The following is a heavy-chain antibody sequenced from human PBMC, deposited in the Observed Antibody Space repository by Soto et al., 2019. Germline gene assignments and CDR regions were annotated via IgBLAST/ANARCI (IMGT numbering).Heavy chain of an antibody. CDR2: ISYDGSNK. V-gene: IGHV3-30*18. J-gene: IGHJ3*02. CDR1: GFTFSSYG. D-gene: IGHD6-6*01. Sequence: QVQLVESGGGVVQPGRSLRLSCAASGFTFSSYGMHWVRQAPGKGLEWVAVISYDGSNKYYADSVKGRFTISRDNSKNTQYLQMNSLRAEDTAVYYCAKESIKRVRIAARQGGAFDIWGQGTMVTVSS. CDR3: AKESIKRVRIAARQGGAFDI.